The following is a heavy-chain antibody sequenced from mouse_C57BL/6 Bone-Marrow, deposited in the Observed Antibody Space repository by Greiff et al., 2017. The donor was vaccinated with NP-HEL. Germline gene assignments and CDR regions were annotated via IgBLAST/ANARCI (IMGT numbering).Heavy chain of an antibody. J-gene: IGHJ3*01. D-gene: IGHD1-3*01. CDR2: ISYDGSN. CDR1: GYSITSGYY. CDR3: ARDRNNYFAWFAY. Sequence: EVKLQESGPGLVKPSQSLSLTCSVTGYSITSGYYWNWIRQFPGNKLEWMGYISYDGSNNYNPSLKNRISITRDKSKNPFFLKLNSVTTEDTATDYCARDRNNYFAWFAYWGQGTLVTVSA. V-gene: IGHV3-6*01.